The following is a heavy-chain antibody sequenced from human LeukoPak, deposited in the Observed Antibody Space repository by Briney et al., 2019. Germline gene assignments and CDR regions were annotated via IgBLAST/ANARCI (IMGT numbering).Heavy chain of an antibody. CDR3: AREGWLGMGGNYMDV. J-gene: IGHJ6*03. D-gene: IGHD6-19*01. Sequence: SETLSLTCTVSGGSICSYYWSWIRQPPGKGLEWIGYIYYSGSTNYNPSLKSRVTISVDTSKNQFSLKLSSVTAADTAVYYCAREGWLGMGGNYMDVWGKGTTVTVSS. V-gene: IGHV4-59*01. CDR2: IYYSGST. CDR1: GGSICSYY.